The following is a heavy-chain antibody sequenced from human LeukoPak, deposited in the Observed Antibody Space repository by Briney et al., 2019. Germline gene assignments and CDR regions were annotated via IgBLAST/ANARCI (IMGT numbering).Heavy chain of an antibody. CDR1: GFTFSSSS. D-gene: IGHD3-3*01. J-gene: IGHJ4*02. CDR2: IITTSSYI. CDR3: VRQDSFGSFDY. V-gene: IGHV3-21*01. Sequence: GGSLRLSCAASGFTFSSSSMNWVRQAPGRGLGGGSFIITTSSYIFYADSVKGRFTISRDNTKNSLYLQMNSLRAEDTALYYCVRQDSFGSFDYWGQGTLVTVSS.